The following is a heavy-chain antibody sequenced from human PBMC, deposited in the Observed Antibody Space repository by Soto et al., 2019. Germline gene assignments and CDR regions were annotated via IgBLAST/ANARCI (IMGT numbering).Heavy chain of an antibody. CDR1: GGSVSSGSYY. D-gene: IGHD3-22*01. V-gene: IGHV4-61*01. J-gene: IGHJ5*02. CDR2: IYHNGNT. CDR3: ARTGKFYYYDTTGLPSDP. Sequence: PSETLSLTCSVSGGSVSSGSYYWSWIRQPPGKGLEWIGYIYHNGNTYYNPSLKSRVTISVDKSNNQFSLTLSSVTAADTAVYFCARTGKFYYYDTTGLPSDPSGTAILVTVSS.